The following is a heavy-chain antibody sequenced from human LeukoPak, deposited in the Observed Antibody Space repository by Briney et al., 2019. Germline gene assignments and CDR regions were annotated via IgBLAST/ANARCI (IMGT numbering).Heavy chain of an antibody. CDR1: GGSISSYY. Sequence: SETLSLTCTVSGGSISSYYWSWIRQPAGKGLEWIGRIHTSGSTNYNPSLKSRVTMSVDTSKNQFSLKLSSVTAADTAVYYCARGKYYYDSSGYFNFDYWGQGTLSPSPQ. CDR2: IHTSGST. CDR3: ARGKYYYDSSGYFNFDY. D-gene: IGHD3-22*01. V-gene: IGHV4-4*07. J-gene: IGHJ4*02.